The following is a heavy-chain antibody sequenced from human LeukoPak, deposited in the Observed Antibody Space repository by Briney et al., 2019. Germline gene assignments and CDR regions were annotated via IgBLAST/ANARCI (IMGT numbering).Heavy chain of an antibody. CDR2: IYTSGST. Sequence: SETLSLICTVSGGSISSGSYYWSWIRQPAGKGLEWIGRIYTSGSTNYNPSLKSRVTISVDTSKNQFSLKLSSVTAADTAVYYCARDSWIQLWPRFDYWGQGTLVTVSS. CDR1: GGSISSGSYY. D-gene: IGHD5-18*01. CDR3: ARDSWIQLWPRFDY. V-gene: IGHV4-61*02. J-gene: IGHJ4*02.